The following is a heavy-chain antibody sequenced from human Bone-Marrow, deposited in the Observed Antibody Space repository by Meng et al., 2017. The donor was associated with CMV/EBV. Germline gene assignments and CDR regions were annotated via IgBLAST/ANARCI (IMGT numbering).Heavy chain of an antibody. J-gene: IGHJ4*02. D-gene: IGHD1-26*01. CDR3: ARGAVGAEY. V-gene: IGHV1-8*02. CDR1: GYTFTGYY. Sequence: ASVKVSCKASGYTFTGYYMHWVRQAPGQGLEWMGIINPNSGNTGYAQKFQGRVTMTRNTSISTAYMELSSLRSEDTAVYYCARGAVGAEYWGQGTLVTVSS. CDR2: INPNSGNT.